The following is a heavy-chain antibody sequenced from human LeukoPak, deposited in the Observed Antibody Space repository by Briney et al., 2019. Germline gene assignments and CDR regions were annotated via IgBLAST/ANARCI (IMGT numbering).Heavy chain of an antibody. J-gene: IGHJ5*02. V-gene: IGHV1-69*04. D-gene: IGHD3-16*01. CDR2: IIPILGIA. CDR1: GYTFTGYY. CDR3: ARARGNWFDP. Sequence: SVKVSCKASGYTFTGYYMHWVRQAPGQGLEWMGRIIPILGIANYAQKFQGRVTITADKSTSTAYMELSSLRSEDTAVYYCARARGNWFDPWGQGTLVTVSS.